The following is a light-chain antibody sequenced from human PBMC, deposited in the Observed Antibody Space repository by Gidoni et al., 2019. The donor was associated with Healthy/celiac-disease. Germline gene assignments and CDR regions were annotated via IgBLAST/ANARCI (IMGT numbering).Light chain of an antibody. J-gene: IGKJ2*01. CDR1: QSVSSSY. CDR3: QQYGSSTGT. CDR2: GAS. Sequence: VSTQPPDALSLSPGERATLSCRASQSVSSSYLAWYQQKPGQAPRLRIYGASSRATGIPDRFSGSGSGTDFTLTSSRLEPEDFAVYYCQQYGSSTGTFGQGTKLEIK. V-gene: IGKV3-20*01.